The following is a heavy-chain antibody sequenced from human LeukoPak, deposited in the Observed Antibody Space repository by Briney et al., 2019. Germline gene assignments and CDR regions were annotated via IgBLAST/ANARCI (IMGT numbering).Heavy chain of an antibody. V-gene: IGHV1-2*02. J-gene: IGHJ4*02. CDR2: IYPNSGAT. CDR3: TRDLTISGPIGY. Sequence: ASVKVSCKASGYTFTGFYMHWVRQAPGQGLEWMGYIYPNSGATKYAQKFQGRVTLTRDTSISTAYMDLSRLRSDDTAFYYCTRDLTISGPIGYWGQETLVTVSS. D-gene: IGHD3-9*01. CDR1: GYTFTGFY.